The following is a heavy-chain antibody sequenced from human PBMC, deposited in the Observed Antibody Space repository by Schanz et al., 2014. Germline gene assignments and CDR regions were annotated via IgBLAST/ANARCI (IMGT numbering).Heavy chain of an antibody. Sequence: EVQLVESGGGLIKPGGSLRLSCLASGFTFSTTWMNWVRQAPGKGLEWVSYISGSSSTKYYADSVKGRFTISRDNAENTLYLQMNSLRVEDTAVYYCAMGGYQLHHWGQGTLVTVSS. CDR2: ISGSSSTK. CDR3: AMGGYQLHH. V-gene: IGHV3-48*04. J-gene: IGHJ4*02. CDR1: GFTFSTTW. D-gene: IGHD1-7*01.